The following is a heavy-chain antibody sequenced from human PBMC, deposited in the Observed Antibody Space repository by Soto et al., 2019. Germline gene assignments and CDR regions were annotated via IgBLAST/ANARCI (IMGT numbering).Heavy chain of an antibody. D-gene: IGHD2-21*01. Sequence: PGGSLRLSCAASGFTFSTYSMHWVRQPPGKGLEWVAVVSKDGGITFYADSVRGRFTISRDNSKNTLYLHMNSLGPEDTAVYYCAKETLAIPGPFDFWGQGTPVTVSS. CDR1: GFTFSTYS. CDR2: VSKDGGIT. CDR3: AKETLAIPGPFDF. V-gene: IGHV3-30*18. J-gene: IGHJ4*02.